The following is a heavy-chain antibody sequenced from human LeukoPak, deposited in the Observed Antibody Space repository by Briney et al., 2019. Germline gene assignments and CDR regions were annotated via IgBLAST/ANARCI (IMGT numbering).Heavy chain of an antibody. CDR1: GYTFTGYY. CDR2: INPNSGGT. J-gene: IGHJ1*01. Sequence: ASVWVSCKASGYTFTGYYIHWVRQAPGQGLEWMGRINPNSGGTNYAQKFQGRVTMTRDTSISTAYMELSRLRSDDTAVYYCARYYDSSGYSSEYFQHWGQGTLVTVSS. CDR3: ARYYDSSGYSSEYFQH. D-gene: IGHD3-22*01. V-gene: IGHV1-2*06.